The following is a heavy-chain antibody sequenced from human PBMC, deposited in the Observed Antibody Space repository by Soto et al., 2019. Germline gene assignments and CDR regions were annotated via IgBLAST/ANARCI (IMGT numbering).Heavy chain of an antibody. Sequence: PGGSLRLSCAASGFTFSSYAMSWVRQAPGKGLEWVSDINKSGGTTHYADSVEGRFTISRDNSNNTLYLQMKSLTAEDTAFYYCARCYYDRLAGYLQHWGRGTLVTVSS. CDR2: INKSGGTT. CDR3: ARCYYDRLAGYLQH. V-gene: IGHV3-23*01. J-gene: IGHJ1*01. D-gene: IGHD3-22*01. CDR1: GFTFSSYA.